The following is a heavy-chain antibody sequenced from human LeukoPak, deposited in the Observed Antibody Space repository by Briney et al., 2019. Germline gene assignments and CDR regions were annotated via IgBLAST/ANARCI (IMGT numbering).Heavy chain of an antibody. D-gene: IGHD3-22*01. CDR2: IIPIFGTA. CDR3: ASKTYYYDSSGYFSTKTLDY. Sequence: SVKVSFRASGGTFSSYAISWVRQAPGQGLDWMGGIIPIFGTANYAQKFQGRVTITADESTSTAYMELSSLRSEDTAVYYCASKTYYYDSSGYFSTKTLDYWGQGTLVTVSS. CDR1: GGTFSSYA. V-gene: IGHV1-69*01. J-gene: IGHJ4*02.